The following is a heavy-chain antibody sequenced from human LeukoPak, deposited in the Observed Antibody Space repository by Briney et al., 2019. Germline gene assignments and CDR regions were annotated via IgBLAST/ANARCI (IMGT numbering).Heavy chain of an antibody. CDR1: GFTFSSYG. V-gene: IGHV3-30*03. J-gene: IGHJ4*02. CDR2: ISYDGSHK. CDR3: ARDLAYSRLDY. D-gene: IGHD5-18*01. Sequence: GGSLRLSCAASGFTFSSYGMHWVRQAPGKGLEWVAVISYDGSHKYSADSVKGRFTISRDNAKNSLYLQMDSLRVEDTAFYYCARDLAYSRLDYWGQGMLVTVSS.